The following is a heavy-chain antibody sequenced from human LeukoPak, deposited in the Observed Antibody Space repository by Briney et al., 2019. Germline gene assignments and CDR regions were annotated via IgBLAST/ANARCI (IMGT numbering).Heavy chain of an antibody. J-gene: IGHJ3*02. Sequence: GGSLRLSCAASGFTFSSYAVSWVRQAPGKGLEWVSAISGSGGSTYYADSVKGRFTISRDNSKNTLYLQMNSLRAEDTAVYYCAKLLLWFGETRGYHDAFDIWGQGTMVTVSS. V-gene: IGHV3-23*01. CDR3: AKLLLWFGETRGYHDAFDI. D-gene: IGHD3-10*01. CDR2: ISGSGGST. CDR1: GFTFSSYA.